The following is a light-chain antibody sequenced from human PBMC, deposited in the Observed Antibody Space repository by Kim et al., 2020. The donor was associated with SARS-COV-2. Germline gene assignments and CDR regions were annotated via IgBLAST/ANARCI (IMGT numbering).Light chain of an antibody. CDR3: TSYTSSSTYV. CDR1: ISDVGAYKY. J-gene: IGLJ1*01. CDR2: DVS. V-gene: IGLV2-14*03. Sequence: QEITITCAGAISDVGAYKYVSWYQQHPGKAQELLIYDVSARPSGVSNRFSGSKSGNTASLTISGRQAEDEADYYCTSYTSSSTYVFGTGTKVTVL.